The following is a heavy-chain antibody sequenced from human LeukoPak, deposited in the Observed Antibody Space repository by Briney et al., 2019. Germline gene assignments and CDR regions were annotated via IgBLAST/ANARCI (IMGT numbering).Heavy chain of an antibody. V-gene: IGHV3-21*01. J-gene: IGHJ5*02. Sequence: GGSLRLSCAASGFTFSSYSMNWVRQAPGKGLEWVSSISSSSSYIYYADSVKGRFTISRDNAKNSLYLQMNSLRAEDTAVYYCARGVGLRYFDWLWLGSNWFDPWGQGTLVTVSS. D-gene: IGHD3-9*01. CDR2: ISSSSSYI. CDR3: ARGVGLRYFDWLWLGSNWFDP. CDR1: GFTFSSYS.